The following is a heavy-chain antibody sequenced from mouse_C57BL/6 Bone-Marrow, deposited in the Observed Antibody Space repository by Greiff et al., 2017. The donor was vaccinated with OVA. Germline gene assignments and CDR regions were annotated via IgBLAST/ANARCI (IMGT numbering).Heavy chain of an antibody. D-gene: IGHD1-1*01. CDR1: GYTFTSYW. J-gene: IGHJ1*03. Sequence: QVQLQQPGAELVKPGASVKLSCKASGYTFTSYWMHWVKQRPGQGLEWIGMIHPNSGSTNYNEKFKSKATLTVDKSSSTAYMQLSSLTSEDSAVYYCAIGDYYCGSSSYWYFDVWGTGTTVTVSS. V-gene: IGHV1-64*01. CDR3: AIGDYYCGSSSYWYFDV. CDR2: IHPNSGST.